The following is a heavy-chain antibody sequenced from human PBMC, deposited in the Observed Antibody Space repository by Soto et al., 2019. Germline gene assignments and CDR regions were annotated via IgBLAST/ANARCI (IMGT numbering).Heavy chain of an antibody. J-gene: IGHJ4*02. V-gene: IGHV1-18*01. CDR1: GYTFSDYG. Sequence: QVHLVQSGSEVKTAGAAVKVSCKASGYTFSDYGVSWVRQAPGQGLEWLGWSNVYSGTTNYLPKFQGRVTMTTDPSTSTLYMELRELSSEDTAVYYCARGRGGYLSSSGHTHNYLDYWGQGTLVTVSS. CDR2: SNVYSGTT. CDR3: ARGRGGYLSSSGHTHNYLDY. D-gene: IGHD3-22*01.